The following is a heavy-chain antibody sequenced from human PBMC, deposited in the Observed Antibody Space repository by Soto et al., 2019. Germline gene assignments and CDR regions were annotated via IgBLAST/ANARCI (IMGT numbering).Heavy chain of an antibody. V-gene: IGHV4-34*01. J-gene: IGHJ1*01. Sequence: ASETLSLTCAVYGGSFSAYYWSWIRQPPGKGLEWIGEINHSGGTSYNPSLKSRVTISVVTSKSQFSLKRTSVTAADRAVYYCARDSVDAVDNSCFYEYWCQGAPVRVS. D-gene: IGHD3-22*01. CDR2: INHSGGT. CDR1: GGSFSAYY. CDR3: ARDSVDAVDNSCFYEY.